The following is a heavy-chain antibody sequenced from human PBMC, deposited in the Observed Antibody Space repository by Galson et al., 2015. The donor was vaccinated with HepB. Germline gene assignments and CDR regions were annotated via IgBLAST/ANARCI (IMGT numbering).Heavy chain of an antibody. CDR3: ARDGQQLVHGNFDY. Sequence: SLRLSCAASGFTFSSYWMSWVRQAPGKGLEWVANIRQDGSEKYYVDSVKGRFTISRDNAKNSLYLQMNSLRAEDTAVYCCARDGQQLVHGNFDYWGQGTLVTVSS. J-gene: IGHJ4*02. V-gene: IGHV3-7*03. CDR1: GFTFSSYW. D-gene: IGHD6-13*01. CDR2: IRQDGSEK.